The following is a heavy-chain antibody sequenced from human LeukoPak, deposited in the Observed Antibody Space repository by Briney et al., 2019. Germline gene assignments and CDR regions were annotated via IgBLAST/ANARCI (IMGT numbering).Heavy chain of an antibody. CDR3: ARRYCNSGVCYYFDY. CDR1: GFTFTSHD. D-gene: IGHD2-8*01. CDR2: ISASGTYT. J-gene: IGHJ4*02. V-gene: IGHV3-23*01. Sequence: GGSLRLSCAASGFTFTSHDMIWVRQTPGKGLEWVSTISASGTYTNFADSVKGRLSISRDTSKNMLFLQMNSLRAEDTALYYCARRYCNSGVCYYFDYWGQGTLVTVSS.